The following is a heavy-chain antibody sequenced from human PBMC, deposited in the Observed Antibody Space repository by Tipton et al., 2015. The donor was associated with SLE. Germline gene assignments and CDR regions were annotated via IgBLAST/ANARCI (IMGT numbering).Heavy chain of an antibody. J-gene: IGHJ4*02. CDR2: IYYSVST. Sequence: TLSLTCTVSGASISTSYWSWIRQPPGQGLEWIGSIYYSVSTTFNPSLKSRVTISADTSKKEVSLTLNSVTAADTAVYYCAKRAHIVIGRGYLDFWGRGILVTVSS. D-gene: IGHD2-15*01. CDR3: AKRAHIVIGRGYLDF. CDR1: GASISTSY. V-gene: IGHV4-59*08.